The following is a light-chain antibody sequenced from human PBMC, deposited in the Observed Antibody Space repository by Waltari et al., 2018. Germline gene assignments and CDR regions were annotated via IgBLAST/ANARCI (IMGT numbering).Light chain of an antibody. V-gene: IGLV2-14*01. Sequence: QSALTQPASVSGSPGKSITIPCTGIGSAIQHSDFVSWYQQHPGKGPRVIIYDVTNRPSGISDRFSASKSANTASLTISGLQPEDEGDYYCTSQTLDGVVLFGGGTQVTVL. CDR2: DVT. CDR1: GSAIQHSDF. J-gene: IGLJ3*02. CDR3: TSQTLDGVVL.